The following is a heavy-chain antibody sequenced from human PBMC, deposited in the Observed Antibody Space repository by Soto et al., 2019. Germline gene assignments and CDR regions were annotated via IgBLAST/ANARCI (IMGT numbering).Heavy chain of an antibody. Sequence: SVKVSCKASGGTFSSYAISWVRQAPGQGLEWMGGIIPIFGTANYAQKFQGRVTITADESTSTAYMELSSLRSEDTAVYYCARAYYDSSGYYSYYYYGMDVWGQGTTVTVSS. V-gene: IGHV1-69*13. CDR1: GGTFSSYA. D-gene: IGHD3-22*01. CDR2: IIPIFGTA. CDR3: ARAYYDSSGYYSYYYYGMDV. J-gene: IGHJ6*02.